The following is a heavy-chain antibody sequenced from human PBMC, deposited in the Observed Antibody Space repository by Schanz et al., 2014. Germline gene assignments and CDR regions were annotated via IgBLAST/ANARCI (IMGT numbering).Heavy chain of an antibody. CDR3: ARAAGPVDY. CDR2: IYYSGST. J-gene: IGHJ4*02. Sequence: EQLLESGGALVQPGGSLRLSCAASGFSFSNYALVWIRQPPGKGLEWIGYIYYSGSTYYNPSLKSRVTISVDTSKNHFPRMLGSVTAADTAVYYCARAAGPVDYWGQGTLVTVSS. CDR1: GFSFSNYA. V-gene: IGHV4-30-4*07. D-gene: IGHD6-13*01.